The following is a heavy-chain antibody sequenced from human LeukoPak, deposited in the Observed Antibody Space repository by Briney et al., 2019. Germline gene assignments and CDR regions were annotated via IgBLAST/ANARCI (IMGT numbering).Heavy chain of an antibody. V-gene: IGHV4-59*08. CDR2: IYYSGST. Sequence: SETLSLTCTVSGGSISSYYWSWIRQPPGKGLEWIGYIYYSGSTNYNPSLKSRVSISVDTSKNQYSLKLSSVTAADTALYYCASSGDSGHDFDYWGQGTLVSVS. CDR1: GGSISSYY. D-gene: IGHD5-12*01. CDR3: ASSGDSGHDFDY. J-gene: IGHJ4*02.